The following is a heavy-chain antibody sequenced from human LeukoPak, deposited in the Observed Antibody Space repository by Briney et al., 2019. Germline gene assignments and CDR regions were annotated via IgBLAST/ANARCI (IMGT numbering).Heavy chain of an antibody. CDR2: ISSSSSYI. J-gene: IGHJ4*02. Sequence: GGSLRLSCAASGFTFSSYSMNWVRQAPGKGLEWVSSISSSSSYIYYADSVTGRFTISRDNSKNTLYLQMNSLRAEDTAVYYCAKVSGYSSGWYSPYFDYWGQGTLVTVSS. CDR1: GFTFSSYS. V-gene: IGHV3-21*04. CDR3: AKVSGYSSGWYSPYFDY. D-gene: IGHD6-19*01.